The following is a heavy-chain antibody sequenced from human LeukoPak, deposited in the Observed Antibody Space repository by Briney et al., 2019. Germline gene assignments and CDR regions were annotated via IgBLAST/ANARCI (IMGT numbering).Heavy chain of an antibody. Sequence: ASVKVSCKASGYTFTGYYMHWVRQAPGQGLEWMGWINPNSGGTNYAQKFQGRVTMTRDTSISTAYMELSRLRSDDTAVYYCARRQLWFHHIDYWGQGTLVTVSS. CDR1: GYTFTGYY. V-gene: IGHV1-2*02. CDR2: INPNSGGT. J-gene: IGHJ4*02. D-gene: IGHD5-18*01. CDR3: ARRQLWFHHIDY.